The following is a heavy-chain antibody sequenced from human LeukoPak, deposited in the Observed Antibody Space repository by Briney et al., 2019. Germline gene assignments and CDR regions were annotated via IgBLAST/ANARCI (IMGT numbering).Heavy chain of an antibody. CDR3: AKGPHCSSTSCFVLGSFDC. CDR1: GFTFSSYE. Sequence: GGSLRLSCAASGFTFSSYEMNWVRQAPGKGLEWVSYISSSGFTIYYADSVKGRFTISRDNSKSTLYLQMNSLRAEDTAVYYCAKGPHCSSTSCFVLGSFDCWGQGTLVTVSS. D-gene: IGHD2-2*01. J-gene: IGHJ4*02. V-gene: IGHV3-48*03. CDR2: ISSSGFTI.